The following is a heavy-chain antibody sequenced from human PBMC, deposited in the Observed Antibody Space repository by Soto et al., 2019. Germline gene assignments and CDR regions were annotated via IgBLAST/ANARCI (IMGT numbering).Heavy chain of an antibody. J-gene: IGHJ6*03. V-gene: IGHV4-34*01. D-gene: IGHD6-6*01. CDR1: GGSFIGYY. Sequence: PSETLSLTCAVYGGSFIGYYWSWIRQPPWKGLEWIGEINHSGSTNYNPSLKSRVTISVDTSKNQFSLKLSSVTAADTAVYYCARGKSSSSVYYYYYMDVWGKGTTVTVSS. CDR2: INHSGST. CDR3: ARGKSSSSVYYYYYMDV.